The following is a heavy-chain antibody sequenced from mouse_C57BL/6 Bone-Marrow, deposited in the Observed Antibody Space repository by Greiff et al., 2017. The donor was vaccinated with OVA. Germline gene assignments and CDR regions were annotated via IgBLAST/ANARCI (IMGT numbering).Heavy chain of an antibody. V-gene: IGHV1-15*01. J-gene: IGHJ4*01. CDR1: GYTFTDYE. Sequence: QVQLQQSGAELVRPGASVTLSCKASGYTFTDYEMHWVKQTPVHGLEWIGAIDPETGGTAYNQKFKGKAILTADKSSSTAYMELRSLTSEDSAVYYCTRKSTMVMDYWGQGTSVTVSS. CDR2: IDPETGGT. D-gene: IGHD2-13*01. CDR3: TRKSTMVMDY.